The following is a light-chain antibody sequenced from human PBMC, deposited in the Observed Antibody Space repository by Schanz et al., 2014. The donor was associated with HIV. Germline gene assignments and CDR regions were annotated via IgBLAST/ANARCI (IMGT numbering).Light chain of an antibody. Sequence: QSVLTQPPSVSGAPGQRVSISCSGNTSNIGAGYDVHWYVQLPGTAPKLLIYGNNNRPSGVPDRFSGSKSGTSATLGITGLQTGDEADYYCGTWDSSLNDWLFGGGTKLTVL. CDR2: GNN. CDR3: GTWDSSLNDWL. V-gene: IGLV1-40*01. J-gene: IGLJ3*02. CDR1: TSNIGAGYD.